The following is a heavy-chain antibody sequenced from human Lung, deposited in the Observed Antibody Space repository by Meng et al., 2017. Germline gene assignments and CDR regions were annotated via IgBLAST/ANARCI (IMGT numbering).Heavy chain of an antibody. CDR1: GDTFTYYH. Sequence: QVQLVQSGAEVMKPGASVKVSCKASGDTFTYYHIHWVRQAPGQGLEWVGINNPRDGDTSYSQKLRGRVTLTRDTSTSTAYMELGSLSSGDTAVYYCARERDATYYFHNWGQGTLVTVSS. CDR2: NNPRDGDT. J-gene: IGHJ4*02. D-gene: IGHD5-24*01. CDR3: ARERDATYYFHN. V-gene: IGHV1-46*04.